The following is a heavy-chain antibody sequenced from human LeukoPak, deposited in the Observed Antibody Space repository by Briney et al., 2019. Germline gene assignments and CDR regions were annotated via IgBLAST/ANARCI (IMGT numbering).Heavy chain of an antibody. CDR3: ATLYYYDSSGYYHDAFDI. J-gene: IGHJ3*02. D-gene: IGHD3-22*01. V-gene: IGHV3-30*02. CDR1: GFTFSSYG. CDR2: IRYDGSNK. Sequence: PGGSLRLSCAASGFTFSSYGMHWVRQAPGKGLEWVAFIRYDGSNKYYADSVKGRFTISRDNSKNTLYLQMNSLRAEDTAVYYCATLYYYDSSGYYHDAFDIWGQGTMVTVSS.